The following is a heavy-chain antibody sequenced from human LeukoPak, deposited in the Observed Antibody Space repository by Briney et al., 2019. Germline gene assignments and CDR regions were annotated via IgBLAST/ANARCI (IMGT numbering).Heavy chain of an antibody. V-gene: IGHV3-23*01. Sequence: GGSLRLSCAASGFTFSNFAMSWVRQAPGKGLEWVSAISGSGGGAYYADSVKGRFTVSRDNSKNTLYLQMNTLRAEDTAIYYCALYYYGSGSYFPHYFDYWGQGTLVTVSS. D-gene: IGHD3-10*01. CDR3: ALYYYGSGSYFPHYFDY. CDR1: GFTFSNFA. J-gene: IGHJ4*02. CDR2: ISGSGGGA.